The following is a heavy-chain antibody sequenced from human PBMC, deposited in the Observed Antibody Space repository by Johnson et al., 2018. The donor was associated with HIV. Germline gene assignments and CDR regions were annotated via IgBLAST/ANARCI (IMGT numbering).Heavy chain of an antibody. CDR1: GFNFDDYG. D-gene: IGHD1-1*01. CDR3: ATIWRNEGRHSFDV. J-gene: IGHJ3*01. V-gene: IGHV3-20*04. Sequence: VQLVESGGGVVRPGGSLRLSCAASGFNFDDYGMSWVRQAPGKGVEWVSGINWNGGSRGYADSVRGRFTISRNNAKNSLYLQMNSLRAEDTAVYFCATIWRNEGRHSFDVWGQGTMVTVSS. CDR2: INWNGGSR.